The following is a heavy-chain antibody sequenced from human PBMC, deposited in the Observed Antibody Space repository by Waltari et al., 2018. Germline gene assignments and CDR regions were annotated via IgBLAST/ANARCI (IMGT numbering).Heavy chain of an antibody. V-gene: IGHV3-72*01. CDR3: ARSKAGAGNFDY. J-gene: IGHJ4*02. CDR2: SRDKASGHST. CDR1: GCISGDHY. Sequence: EVQLAESGGGLVQPGGSLRLSFAVSGCISGDHYIDWVRQAPGKGLEWVGRSRDKASGHSTEYAASVRGRFTVSRDDSKNSLYLQMNSLKTEDTAVYYCARSKAGAGNFDYWGQGTLVTVSS. D-gene: IGHD1-26*01.